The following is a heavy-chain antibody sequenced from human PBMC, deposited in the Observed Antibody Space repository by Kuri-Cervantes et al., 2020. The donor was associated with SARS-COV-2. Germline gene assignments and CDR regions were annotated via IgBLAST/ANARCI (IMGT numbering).Heavy chain of an antibody. CDR2: ISYDGSNK. D-gene: IGHD7-27*01. CDR3: ARDLRLGKSLDY. J-gene: IGHJ4*02. V-gene: IGHV3-30-3*01. Sequence: GESLKISCAASGFTFSSYAMHWVRQAPGKGLEWVAVISYDGSNKYYADSVKGRFTISRDNSKNTLYLQMNSLRPADTAVYYCARDLRLGKSLDYWGQGTLVTVSS. CDR1: GFTFSSYA.